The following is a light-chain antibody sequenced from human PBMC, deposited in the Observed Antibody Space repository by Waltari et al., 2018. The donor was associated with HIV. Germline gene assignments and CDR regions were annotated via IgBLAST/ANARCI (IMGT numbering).Light chain of an antibody. CDR1: QGIRNT. CDR3: QQYLSYPPT. J-gene: IGKJ2*01. Sequence: DIQMTQSQSSLSASVGDRVTISCRASQGIRNTLAWFQQKPGEAPKSLISAASTLQNGVPSRFSGGGSGTDFTLTISSLQPEDSATYYCQQYLSYPPTFGQGTKLEIE. V-gene: IGKV1-16*01. CDR2: AAS.